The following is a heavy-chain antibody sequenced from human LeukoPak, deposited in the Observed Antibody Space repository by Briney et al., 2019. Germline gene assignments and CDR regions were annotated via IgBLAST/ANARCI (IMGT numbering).Heavy chain of an antibody. CDR3: DALTGIAAAGS. CDR1: GSTFSSYA. V-gene: IGHV3-23*01. Sequence: SGGSLRLSCAASGSTFSSYAMSWVRQAPGKGLEWVSAISGSGGSTYYADSVKGRFTISRDNSKNTLYLQMNSLRAEDTAVYYCDALTGIAAAGSWGQGTLVTVSS. CDR2: ISGSGGST. J-gene: IGHJ4*02. D-gene: IGHD6-13*01.